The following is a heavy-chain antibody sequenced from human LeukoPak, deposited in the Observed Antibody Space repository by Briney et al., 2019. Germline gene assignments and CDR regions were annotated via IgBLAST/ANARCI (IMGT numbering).Heavy chain of an antibody. Sequence: SETLSLTCAVYGGSFSGYYWSWIRQPPGKGLEWIGEINHSGSTNYNPSLKSRVTISVDTSKNQFSLKLSSVTAADTALYYCARQKRWFDPWGQGTLVTVSS. V-gene: IGHV4-34*01. CDR2: INHSGST. CDR1: GGSFSGYY. J-gene: IGHJ5*02. CDR3: ARQKRWFDP.